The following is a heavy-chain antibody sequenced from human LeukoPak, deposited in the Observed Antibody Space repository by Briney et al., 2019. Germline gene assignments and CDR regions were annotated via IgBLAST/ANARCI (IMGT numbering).Heavy chain of an antibody. Sequence: GGSLRLSCAASGFTFSSYAMSWVRQAPGKGLEWVSTISGSGGSTYYADSVKGRFTISRDNSRNTLYLQMNSLRAEDTAVYYCARDRWGVTTATSWGYWGQGTLVTVSS. CDR1: GFTFSSYA. J-gene: IGHJ4*02. CDR2: ISGSGGST. V-gene: IGHV3-23*01. D-gene: IGHD4-17*01. CDR3: ARDRWGVTTATSWGY.